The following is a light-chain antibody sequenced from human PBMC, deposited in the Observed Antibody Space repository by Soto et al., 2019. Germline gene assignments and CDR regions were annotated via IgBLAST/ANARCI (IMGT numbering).Light chain of an antibody. CDR2: GAS. CDR3: QQYDSLPKT. Sequence: IGLWQSAGTLSLSTGERATLSCRASQSVSSNYLAWYQQKPGQAPRLLIYGASSRATGIPDRFSGSGSGTDFTLTSSRLEPEDFAVYCCQQYDSLPKTFGQGTKVDI. V-gene: IGKV3-20*01. CDR1: QSVSSNY. J-gene: IGKJ1*01.